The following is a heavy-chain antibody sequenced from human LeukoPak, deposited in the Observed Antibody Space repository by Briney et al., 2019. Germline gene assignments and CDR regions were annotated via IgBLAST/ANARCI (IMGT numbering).Heavy chain of an antibody. Sequence: GGSLRLSCAASGFTFSSYAMSWVRQAPGKGLEGVSAISGSGGSTYYADSVKGRFTISRDNSKNTLYLQMNSLRAEDTAVYYCAKAPGDFFNFDYWGQGTLVTVSS. CDR1: GFTFSSYA. CDR3: AKAPGDFFNFDY. V-gene: IGHV3-23*01. D-gene: IGHD1-14*01. J-gene: IGHJ4*02. CDR2: ISGSGGST.